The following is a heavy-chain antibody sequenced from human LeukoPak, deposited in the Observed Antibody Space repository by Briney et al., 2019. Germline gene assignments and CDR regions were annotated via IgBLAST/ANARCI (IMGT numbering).Heavy chain of an antibody. V-gene: IGHV3-7*01. Sequence: PGGSLRLSCAASGFTFSSYWMSWVRQAPGKGLEWVANINQDGSEKYYVDSVKGRFTMSRDNAKNSLYLRMNSLRAEDTAVYYCARHRGYSYGYRDYWGQGTLVTVSS. CDR1: GFTFSSYW. J-gene: IGHJ4*02. D-gene: IGHD5-18*01. CDR2: INQDGSEK. CDR3: ARHRGYSYGYRDY.